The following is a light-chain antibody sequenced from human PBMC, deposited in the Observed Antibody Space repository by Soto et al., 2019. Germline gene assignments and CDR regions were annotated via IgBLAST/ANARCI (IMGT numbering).Light chain of an antibody. J-gene: IGKJ3*01. V-gene: IGKV1-27*01. CDR3: QKHNSAPLF. CDR1: QGINHY. CDR2: STS. Sequence: DIQMTQSPSSLYASVGDRVTITCRASQGINHYLAWFQQKPGKVPKLLIYSTSTLQSVVPSRFSGSGFGTDFTLTISSLQPEDVATYYCQKHNSAPLFFGPGTKVEIK.